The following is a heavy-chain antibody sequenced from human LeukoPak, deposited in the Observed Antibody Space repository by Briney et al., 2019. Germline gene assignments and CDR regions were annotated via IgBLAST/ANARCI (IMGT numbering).Heavy chain of an antibody. CDR3: ARSSSGSGSYRVDY. D-gene: IGHD3-10*01. V-gene: IGHV3-7*04. J-gene: IGHJ4*02. CDR1: GFTFGSYW. Sequence: PGGSLRLSCAASGFTFGSYWMSWVRQAPGKGLEWVANIKQDGSEKYYVDSVKGRFTISRDNAKNSLYLQMNSLRAEDTAVYYCARSSSGSGSYRVDYWGQGTLVTVSS. CDR2: IKQDGSEK.